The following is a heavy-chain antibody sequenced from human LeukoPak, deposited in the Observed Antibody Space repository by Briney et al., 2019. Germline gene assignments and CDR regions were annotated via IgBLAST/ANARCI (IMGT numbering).Heavy chain of an antibody. Sequence: ASVKVSCKASGYTFTGYYMHWVRQAPGQGLEWMGWINPNSGGTNYAQKFQGRVTMTRDTSISTAYMELSRLRSDDTAVYYCARDKSTAAYSRDDALDIWGQGTMVTVSS. D-gene: IGHD2-15*01. V-gene: IGHV1-2*02. CDR2: INPNSGGT. J-gene: IGHJ3*02. CDR3: ARDKSTAAYSRDDALDI. CDR1: GYTFTGYY.